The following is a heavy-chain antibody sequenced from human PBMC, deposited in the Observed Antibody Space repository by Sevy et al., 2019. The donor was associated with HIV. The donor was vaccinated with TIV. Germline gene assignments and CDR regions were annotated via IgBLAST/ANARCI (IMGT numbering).Heavy chain of an antibody. V-gene: IGHV3-48*02. Sequence: GGSLRLSCAASGFTFSSYSMNWVRQAPGKGLEWVSYISSSSSTIYYADSVKGRFTISRDNATNSLYLQMNSLRDEDTAVYYCARDRDEDQDIVVVVASDAFDIWGQGTMVTVSS. CDR3: ARDRDEDQDIVVVVASDAFDI. J-gene: IGHJ3*02. CDR1: GFTFSSYS. CDR2: ISSSSSTI. D-gene: IGHD2-15*01.